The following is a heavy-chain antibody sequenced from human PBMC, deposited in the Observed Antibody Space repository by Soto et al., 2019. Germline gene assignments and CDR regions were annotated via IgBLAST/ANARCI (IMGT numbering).Heavy chain of an antibody. CDR3: ARVVRGAWGLFDW. CDR2: IDYDGSTI. Sequence: EVQLVESGGGLVQPGGSLRLSCAASGFTFSSYWMHWGRQAPGKGLVWVSRIDYDGSTISYADSVKGRFSISRDNAKNTLYLQMNSLTAEDTAVYYCARVVRGAWGLFDWWGQGTLVTVSS. CDR1: GFTFSSYW. V-gene: IGHV3-74*01. D-gene: IGHD1-26*01. J-gene: IGHJ4*02.